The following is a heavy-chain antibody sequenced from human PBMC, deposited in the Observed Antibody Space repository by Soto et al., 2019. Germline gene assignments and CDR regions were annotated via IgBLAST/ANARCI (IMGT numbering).Heavy chain of an antibody. D-gene: IGHD4-4*01. CDR2: ISYDGSNK. J-gene: IGHJ4*02. V-gene: IGHV3-30*18. CDR3: EKDERFSGNSNAFDY. CDR1: GFTFSSYG. Sequence: GGSLRLSCAASGFTFSSYGMHWVRQAPGKGLEWVAVISYDGSNKYYADSVKGRFTISRDNSKNTLYLQMNSLRAEDTAVYYCEKDERFSGNSNAFDYWGQGTLVTVSS.